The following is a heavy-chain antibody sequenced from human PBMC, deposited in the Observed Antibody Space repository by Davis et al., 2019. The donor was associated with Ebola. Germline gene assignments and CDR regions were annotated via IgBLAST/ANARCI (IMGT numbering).Heavy chain of an antibody. Sequence: GESLMTPCKGSGYSFTSYWIGRVRQRPGKGLEWMGMVFPYDSETRYSPSLQGQVTISADKSTRTAYLQWTTLRASDSAIYFCARVSGDRVWSFDFWAQGTLVTVSA. CDR2: VFPYDSET. V-gene: IGHV5-51*01. J-gene: IGHJ4*02. CDR1: GYSFTSYW. CDR3: ARVSGDRVWSFDF. D-gene: IGHD3-16*01.